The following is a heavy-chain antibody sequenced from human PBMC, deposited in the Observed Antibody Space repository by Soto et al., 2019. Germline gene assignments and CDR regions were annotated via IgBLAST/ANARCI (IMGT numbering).Heavy chain of an antibody. CDR2: IYTSGST. D-gene: IGHD3-22*01. V-gene: IGHV4-4*07. J-gene: IGHJ5*02. CDR3: ARDLVDRSGYSLRP. Sequence: QVQLQESGPGLVKPSETLSLTCTVSGASISSYYWSWIRQPAGKGLEWIGRIYTSGSTNYNPSLMSRVTMSVDTSKNRFSLKLSSVTAADTAVYYCARDLVDRSGYSLRPWGQGTLLTVSS. CDR1: GASISSYY.